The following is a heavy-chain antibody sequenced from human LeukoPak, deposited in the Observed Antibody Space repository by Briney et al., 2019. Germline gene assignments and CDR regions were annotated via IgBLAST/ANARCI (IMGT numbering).Heavy chain of an antibody. D-gene: IGHD3-22*01. Sequence: PGGSLRLPCAASGFTFSRYSMNWVRQAPGKGLEWVSSISSSSYRYYADSVKGRFTISRDNAKNSLHLQMNSLRAEDTAVYYCAKTSDYYFSFDSWGQGTLVTVSS. CDR2: ISSSSYR. CDR3: AKTSDYYFSFDS. CDR1: GFTFSRYS. V-gene: IGHV3-21*01. J-gene: IGHJ4*02.